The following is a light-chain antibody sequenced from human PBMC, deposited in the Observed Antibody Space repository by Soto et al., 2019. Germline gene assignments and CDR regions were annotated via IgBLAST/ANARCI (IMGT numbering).Light chain of an antibody. V-gene: IGKV1-5*03. CDR3: QQYNTYAT. J-gene: IGKJ5*01. CDR2: KAS. Sequence: DIQMTQSPSTLSGSVVDRVTITCRASQTISSWLAWYQQKPGKAPKLLIYKASTLKSGVPSRFSGSGSGSEFNFTITGLQPDDFATYFCQQYNTYATFGQGTRLEIK. CDR1: QTISSW.